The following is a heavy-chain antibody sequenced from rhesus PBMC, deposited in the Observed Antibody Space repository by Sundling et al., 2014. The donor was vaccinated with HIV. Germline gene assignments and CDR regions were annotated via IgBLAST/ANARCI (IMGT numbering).Heavy chain of an antibody. D-gene: IGHD3-3*01. Sequence: QLQLQESGPGLVKPSETLSVTCVVSGRSITSNFWNWIRQAPGKGLEWIGHIYSSTSSANYNPSLKSRVTLSVDTSKNQVSLKLSSVTAADTAVYYCARNTLNVWGPGVLVTVSS. CDR1: GRSITSNF. V-gene: IGHV4-169*01. CDR3: ARNTLNV. CDR2: IYSSTSSA. J-gene: IGHJ5-1*01.